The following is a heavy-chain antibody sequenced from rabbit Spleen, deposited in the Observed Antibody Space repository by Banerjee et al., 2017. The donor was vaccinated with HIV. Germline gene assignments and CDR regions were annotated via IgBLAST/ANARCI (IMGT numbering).Heavy chain of an antibody. Sequence: VESGGDLVKPGASLTLTCTASGVSFNFNNYMCWVRQAPGKGLEWIGCVGVGTSGFTYFASWAKGRFTISKTSSTTVTLQMTSLTDADTATYFCARDAATSFSSYGMDLWGPGTLVTVS. CDR3: ARDAATSFSSYGMDL. CDR2: VGVGTSGFT. V-gene: IGHV1S40*01. D-gene: IGHD8-1*01. CDR1: GVSFNFNNY. J-gene: IGHJ6*01.